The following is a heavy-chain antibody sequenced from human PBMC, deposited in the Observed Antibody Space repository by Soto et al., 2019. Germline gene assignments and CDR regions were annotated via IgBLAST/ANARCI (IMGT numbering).Heavy chain of an antibody. CDR2: IDPSDSYT. CDR3: ARRGVAVTTPYYYYYYGMDV. Sequence: GESLKISCKGSGYSFTSYWISWVRQMPGKGLEWMGRIDPSDSYTNYSPSFQGHVTISADKSISTAYLQWSSLKASDTAMYYCARRGVAVTTPYYYYYYGMDVWGQGTTVTVSS. D-gene: IGHD4-4*01. J-gene: IGHJ6*02. CDR1: GYSFTSYW. V-gene: IGHV5-10-1*01.